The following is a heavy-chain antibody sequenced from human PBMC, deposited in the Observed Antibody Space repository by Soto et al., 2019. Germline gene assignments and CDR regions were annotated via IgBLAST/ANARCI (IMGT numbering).Heavy chain of an antibody. Sequence: XSVKVSCKASGYTFTSYYMHWVRQAPGQGLEWMGIINPSGGSTSYAQKFQGRVTMTRDTSTSTVYMELSSLRSEDTAVYYCARTVGATTRGGQGGSGGLFHYGMDVWRQGTTVTVSS. D-gene: IGHD1-26*01. CDR2: INPSGGST. CDR3: ARTVGATTRGGQGGSGGLFHYGMDV. CDR1: GYTFTSYY. V-gene: IGHV1-46*01. J-gene: IGHJ6*02.